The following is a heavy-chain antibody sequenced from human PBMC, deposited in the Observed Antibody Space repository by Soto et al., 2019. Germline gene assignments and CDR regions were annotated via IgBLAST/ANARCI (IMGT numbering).Heavy chain of an antibody. J-gene: IGHJ4*02. CDR3: ANDQGPWDRYYFDY. CDR1: GFTFSSYA. Sequence: EVQLLESGGGLVQPGGSLRLSCAASGFTFSSYAMSWVRQAPGKGLEWVSAISGSGGSTYYADSVKGRFTISRDNSKNTLYLQMKRLRAEDTAVYYWANDQGPWDRYYFDYWGQGTLVTVSS. D-gene: IGHD1-26*01. V-gene: IGHV3-23*01. CDR2: ISGSGGST.